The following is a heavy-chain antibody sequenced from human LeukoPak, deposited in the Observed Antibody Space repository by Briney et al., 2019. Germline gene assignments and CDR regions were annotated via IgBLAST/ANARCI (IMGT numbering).Heavy chain of an antibody. Sequence: ASVKVSCKASGYTFTGYYMHWVRQAPGQGLEWMGIINPSGGSTTYAQKFQGRVTMTRDMSTSTVYMELSSLRSEDTAVYYCARGGKYGCSGGSCYSDYWGQGTLVTVSA. CDR1: GYTFTGYY. D-gene: IGHD2-15*01. CDR3: ARGGKYGCSGGSCYSDY. V-gene: IGHV1-46*01. CDR2: INPSGGST. J-gene: IGHJ4*02.